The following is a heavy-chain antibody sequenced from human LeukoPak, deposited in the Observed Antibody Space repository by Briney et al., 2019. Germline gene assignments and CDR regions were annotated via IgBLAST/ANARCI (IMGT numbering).Heavy chain of an antibody. CDR2: ITTGDGNT. V-gene: IGHV3-23*01. Sequence: GGSLRLSCTASGFTFSSYTMTWVRQAPGKGLKWVSTITTGDGNTYYADSVKGRFTVSRDDSKNTLYLQMNSLRAEDTAVYYCAKSEDNYDINYFDYWGQGTLVTVSS. D-gene: IGHD3-22*01. CDR3: AKSEDNYDINYFDY. CDR1: GFTFSSYT. J-gene: IGHJ4*02.